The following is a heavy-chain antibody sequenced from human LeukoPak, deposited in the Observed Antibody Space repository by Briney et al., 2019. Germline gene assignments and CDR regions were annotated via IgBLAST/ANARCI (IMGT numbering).Heavy chain of an antibody. Sequence: PSETLSLTCAVYGGSFSGYYWSWIRQPPGKGLEWIGEINHSGRTNYNPSLKSRVTISVDTSKNQFSLKLSSVTAADTAVYYCARLVVSNWYHEVLLGRDYWGQGTLVTVSS. D-gene: IGHD6-13*01. CDR2: INHSGRT. J-gene: IGHJ4*02. V-gene: IGHV4-34*01. CDR3: ARLVVSNWYHEVLLGRDY. CDR1: GGSFSGYY.